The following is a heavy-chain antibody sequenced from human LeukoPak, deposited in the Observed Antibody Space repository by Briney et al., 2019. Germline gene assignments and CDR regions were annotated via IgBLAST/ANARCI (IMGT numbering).Heavy chain of an antibody. CDR2: INHSGST. J-gene: IGHJ4*02. Sequence: PSETLSLTCAVYGGSFSGYYWSWIRQPPGRGLEWIGEINHSGSTNYNPSLKSRVTISVDTSKNQFSLKLSSVTAADTAVYYCAGGYSSSWYLIDYFDYWGQGTLVTVSS. D-gene: IGHD6-13*01. V-gene: IGHV4-34*01. CDR1: GGSFSGYY. CDR3: AGGYSSSWYLIDYFDY.